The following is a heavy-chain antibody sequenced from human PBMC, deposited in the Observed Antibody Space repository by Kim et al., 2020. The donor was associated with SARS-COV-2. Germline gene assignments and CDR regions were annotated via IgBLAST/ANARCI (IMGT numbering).Heavy chain of an antibody. V-gene: IGHV4-30-4*01. Sequence: SETLSLTCTVSGGSISSGDYYWSWIRQPPGKGLEWIGYIYYSGSTYYNPSLKSRVTISVDTSKNQFSLKLSSVTAADTAVYYCARDLGAYYGMDVWGQGTTVTVS. J-gene: IGHJ6*02. D-gene: IGHD1-26*01. CDR3: ARDLGAYYGMDV. CDR1: GGSISSGDYY. CDR2: IYYSGST.